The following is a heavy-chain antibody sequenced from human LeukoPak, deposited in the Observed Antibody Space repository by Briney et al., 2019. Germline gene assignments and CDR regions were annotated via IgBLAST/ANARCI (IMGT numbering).Heavy chain of an antibody. CDR3: AKEFTMVRGNNPFDY. CDR1: GFTFNNYA. Sequence: PGGSLRLSCAASGFTFNNYAMIWVRQAPGKGLEWVSVISGDGFNTDYADSVKGRVTISRDNSKNTLYLQMNSLRAEDTAVYYCAKEFTMVRGNNPFDYWGQGTLVTVSS. D-gene: IGHD3-10*01. CDR2: ISGDGFNT. V-gene: IGHV3-23*01. J-gene: IGHJ4*02.